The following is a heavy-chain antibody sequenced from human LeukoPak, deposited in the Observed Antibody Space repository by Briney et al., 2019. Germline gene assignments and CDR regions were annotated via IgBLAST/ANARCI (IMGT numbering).Heavy chain of an antibody. J-gene: IGHJ5*02. V-gene: IGHV3-30*18. Sequence: GGSLRLSCAASGFTFSSFEMNWVRQAPGKGLEWVAVISYDGSNKYYADSVKGRFTISRDNSKNTLDLQMNSLRAEDTAVYYCAKSGYQLLAGNWFDPWGQGTLVTVSS. CDR3: AKSGYQLLAGNWFDP. D-gene: IGHD2-2*01. CDR1: GFTFSSFE. CDR2: ISYDGSNK.